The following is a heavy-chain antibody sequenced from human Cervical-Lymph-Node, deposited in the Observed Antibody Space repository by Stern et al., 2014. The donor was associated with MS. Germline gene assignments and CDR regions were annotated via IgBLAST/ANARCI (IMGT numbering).Heavy chain of an antibody. CDR2: IYWDDDN. CDR1: GFSLTTNGEG. V-gene: IGHV2-5*02. D-gene: IGHD5-24*01. CDR3: AHSLIQFEEALDF. J-gene: IGHJ4*02. Sequence: QITLKESGPTMVKPTQTLTLTCTFSGFSLTTNGEGVGWIRQPPGKALEWLALIYWDDDNRYSPSLKSRLTITKDTSKNQVVLTMTKMEPVDTGTYYCAHSLIQFEEALDFWGQGTPVTVSS.